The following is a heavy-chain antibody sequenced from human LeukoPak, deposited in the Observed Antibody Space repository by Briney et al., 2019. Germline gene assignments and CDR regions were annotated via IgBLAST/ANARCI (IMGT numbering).Heavy chain of an antibody. CDR1: GFTFSSYA. CDR2: ISGSGGST. Sequence: GGSLRLSCAASGFTFSSYAMSWVRQAPGKGLEWVSAISGSGGSTYYADSVKGRFTISRDNSKNTLYLQMNSLRAEDTAVYYYAKVSGDLVWGSYRFNFDYGAREPWSPSPQ. V-gene: IGHV3-23*01. D-gene: IGHD3-16*02. J-gene: IGHJ4*02. CDR3: AKVSGDLVWGSYRFNFDY.